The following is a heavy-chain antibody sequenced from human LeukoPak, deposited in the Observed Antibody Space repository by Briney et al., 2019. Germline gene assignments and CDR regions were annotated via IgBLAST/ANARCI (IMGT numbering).Heavy chain of an antibody. J-gene: IGHJ4*02. Sequence: GSLRPSCAASGFTVSSNYMSWVRHAPGKGLEWVANVKQDGSEKYYVDSVKGRFTISRDNAKNSLYLQMSSLRAEDTAVYYCARSRQRGTKYYFDYSGQGTLVTVSS. CDR1: GFTVSSNY. V-gene: IGHV3-7*01. CDR2: VKQDGSEK. CDR3: ARSRQRGTKYYFDY. D-gene: IGHD1-7*01.